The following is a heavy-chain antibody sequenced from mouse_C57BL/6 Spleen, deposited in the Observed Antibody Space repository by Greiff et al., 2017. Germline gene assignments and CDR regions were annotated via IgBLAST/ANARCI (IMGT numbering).Heavy chain of an antibody. CDR3: ARGGYYGWFAY. D-gene: IGHD2-3*01. Sequence: VQLQQPGAELVRPGSSVKLSCKASGYTFTSYWMHWVKQRPIQGLEWIGNIDPSDSETHYNQKFKDKATLTVDKSSSTAYMQLSSLTSEDSAVYYCARGGYYGWFAYWGQGTLVTVSA. CDR1: GYTFTSYW. V-gene: IGHV1-52*01. CDR2: IDPSDSET. J-gene: IGHJ3*01.